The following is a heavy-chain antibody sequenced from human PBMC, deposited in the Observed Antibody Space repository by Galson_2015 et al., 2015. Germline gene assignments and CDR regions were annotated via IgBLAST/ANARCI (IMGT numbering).Heavy chain of an antibody. V-gene: IGHV1-18*01. J-gene: IGHJ4*02. Sequence: SVKVSCKASGYTFTSYGISWVRQAPGQGLEWMGWISAYNGNTNYAQKLQGRVTMTTDTSTSTAYMELRSLRSDDTAVYYCARDRVGDYGDPIPFDYWGQGTLVTVSS. CDR2: ISAYNGNT. CDR3: ARDRVGDYGDPIPFDY. CDR1: GYTFTSYG. D-gene: IGHD4-17*01.